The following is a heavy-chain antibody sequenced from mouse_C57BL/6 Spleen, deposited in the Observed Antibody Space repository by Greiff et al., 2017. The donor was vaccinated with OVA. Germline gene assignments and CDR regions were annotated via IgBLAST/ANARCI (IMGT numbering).Heavy chain of an antibody. J-gene: IGHJ2*01. CDR1: GFNIKDDY. Sequence: EVKLQESGAELVRPGASVKLSCTASGFNIKDDYMHWVKQRPEQGLEWIGWIDPENGDTEYASKFQGKATITADTSSNTAYLQLSSLTSEDTAVYYCTTSLNYYGSSEDYWGQGTTLTVSS. CDR3: TTSLNYYGSSEDY. V-gene: IGHV14-4*01. CDR2: IDPENGDT. D-gene: IGHD1-1*01.